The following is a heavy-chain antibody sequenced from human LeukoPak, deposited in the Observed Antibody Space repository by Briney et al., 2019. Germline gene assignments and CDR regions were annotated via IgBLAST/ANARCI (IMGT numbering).Heavy chain of an antibody. D-gene: IGHD3-3*01. V-gene: IGHV4-4*02. CDR2: IYHSGST. CDR1: GGSISSSNW. CDR3: ASYDFWSGYYLGYFDY. Sequence: PSGTLSLTCAVSGGSISSSNWWSWVRQPPGKGLEWIGEIYHSGSTNYNPFLKSRVTISVDKSKNQFSLKLSSVTAADTAVYYCASYDFWSGYYLGYFDYWGQGTLVTVSS. J-gene: IGHJ4*02.